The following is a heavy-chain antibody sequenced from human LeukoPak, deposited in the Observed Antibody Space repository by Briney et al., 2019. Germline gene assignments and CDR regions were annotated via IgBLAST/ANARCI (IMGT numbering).Heavy chain of an antibody. D-gene: IGHD2-15*01. J-gene: IGHJ4*02. V-gene: IGHV4-4*07. CDR3: ARDQDCSGGSCYLPTFDY. CDR2: IYTSGST. CDR1: GGSISSYY. Sequence: SETLSLTCTVSGGSISSYYWSWLRQPAGKGLEWIGRIYTSGSTNYNPSLKSRVTMSVDTSKNQFSLKLSSVTATDTAVYYCARDQDCSGGSCYLPTFDYWGQGTLVTVSS.